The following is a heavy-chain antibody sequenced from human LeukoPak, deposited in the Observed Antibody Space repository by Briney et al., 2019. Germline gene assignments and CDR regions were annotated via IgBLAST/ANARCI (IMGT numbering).Heavy chain of an antibody. CDR1: GITLSNYG. Sequence: GGSLRLSCAVSGITLSNYGMSWVRQAPGKGLEWVAGISGSGGSTNYADSVKGRFTISRDNSKNTLYLQMNSLRAEDTAVYYCARGDYRPPDYWGQGTLVTVSS. CDR2: ISGSGGST. CDR3: ARGDYRPPDY. J-gene: IGHJ4*02. V-gene: IGHV3-23*01. D-gene: IGHD4-17*01.